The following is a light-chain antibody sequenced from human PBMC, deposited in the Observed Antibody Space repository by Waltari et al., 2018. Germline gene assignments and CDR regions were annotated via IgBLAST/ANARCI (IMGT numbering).Light chain of an antibody. CDR3: CSYAGSGSSVV. J-gene: IGLJ2*01. V-gene: IGLV2-23*02. CDR2: EVS. CDR1: SSDVGNYNL. Sequence: QSALTQPASVSGSPGQSITISCTGTSSDVGNYNLVSWYQQHPGKAPKLIIYEVSQRPSGVSNRFSGSKSGTTASLTISGLQAEDEADFYCCSYAGSGSSVVFGGGTKLTDL.